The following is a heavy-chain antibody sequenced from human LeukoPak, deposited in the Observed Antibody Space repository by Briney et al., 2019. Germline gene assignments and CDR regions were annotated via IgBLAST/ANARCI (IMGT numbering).Heavy chain of an antibody. J-gene: IGHJ6*03. CDR1: GYSFTAYY. V-gene: IGHV1-2*02. D-gene: IGHD3-16*01. Sequence: GASVKVSCKASGYSFTAYYMHWVRRAPGQGLEWMGWINPNSGGTNYAQRFQGRVTMTRDTSISTVYMQLSRLRSDDTAVYYCARGPSQIMENYMDVWGKGTTVTVSS. CDR2: INPNSGGT. CDR3: ARGPSQIMENYMDV.